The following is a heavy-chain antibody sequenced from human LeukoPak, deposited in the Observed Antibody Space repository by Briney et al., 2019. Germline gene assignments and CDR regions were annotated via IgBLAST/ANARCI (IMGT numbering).Heavy chain of an antibody. CDR2: VYYSGST. CDR3: ARNRGEVVPSAITRGYSYYYGMDV. CDR1: GGSISSHY. Sequence: SETLSLTCTVSGGSISSHYWSWIRQPPGKGLEWIGYVYYSGSTDHNPSLKARVTMSVDTSKNPLSLNLRSVTASDTAVYYCARNRGEVVPSAITRGYSYYYGMDVWGQGTTVTVSS. J-gene: IGHJ6*02. V-gene: IGHV4-59*08. D-gene: IGHD2-2*01.